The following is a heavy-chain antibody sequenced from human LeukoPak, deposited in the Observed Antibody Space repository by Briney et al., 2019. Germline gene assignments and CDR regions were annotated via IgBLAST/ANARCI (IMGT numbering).Heavy chain of an antibody. Sequence: GGSLRLSCAASGFTFSSYWMSWVRQAPGRGLEWVANIKQDGSEKYYVDSVKGRFTIFRDNAKNSLYLQMNSLRAEDTAVYYCARDPSPQNSKGPDYWGQGTLVTVSS. V-gene: IGHV3-7*01. CDR2: IKQDGSEK. D-gene: IGHD4-11*01. CDR1: GFTFSSYW. CDR3: ARDPSPQNSKGPDY. J-gene: IGHJ4*02.